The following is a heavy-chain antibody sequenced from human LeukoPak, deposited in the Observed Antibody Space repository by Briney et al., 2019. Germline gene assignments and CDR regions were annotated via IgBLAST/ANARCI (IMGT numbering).Heavy chain of an antibody. D-gene: IGHD2-8*01. Sequence: SETLSLTCAVYGGSFSGYYWGWIRQPPGKGLEWFGIIYHSGSTYYNPSLKSRVTISVDTSKNQFSLKLSPVTAADTAVYYCARGAPMGLMVYASPFDCLVEGSLVGVSS. CDR3: ARGAPMGLMVYASPFDC. CDR2: IYHSGST. V-gene: IGHV4-34*01. CDR1: GGSFSGYY. J-gene: IGHJ4*02.